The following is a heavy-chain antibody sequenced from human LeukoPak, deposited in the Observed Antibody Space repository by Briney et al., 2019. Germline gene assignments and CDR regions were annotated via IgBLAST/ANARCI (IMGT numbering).Heavy chain of an antibody. V-gene: IGHV3-15*07. CDR3: TTGGDVIVAGTRAFDI. J-gene: IGHJ3*02. CDR2: IKSAIDGGAT. D-gene: IGHD5-12*01. CDR1: GFTLSSYG. Sequence: GRSLRLSCAASGFTLSSYGMHWVRQAPGKGLEWVGRIKSAIDGGATDYAAPVQGRFTISRDDSQATLYLQMNGLRTEDTAVYYCTTGGDVIVAGTRAFDIWGQGTMVTVSS.